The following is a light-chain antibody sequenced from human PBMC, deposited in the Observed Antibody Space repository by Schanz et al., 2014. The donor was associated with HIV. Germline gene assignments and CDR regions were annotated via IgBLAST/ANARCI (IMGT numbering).Light chain of an antibody. CDR3: QQYNDWPFT. Sequence: EIVMTQSPATLSVSPGERATLSCRASQSVSKNLAWYQQKPGQAPRLLIYGSSTRATGIPARFSGGGSGTEFTLTISSLQSEDFAVYYCQQYNDWPFTFGPGTKVDFK. J-gene: IGKJ3*01. CDR2: GSS. V-gene: IGKV3-15*01. CDR1: QSVSKN.